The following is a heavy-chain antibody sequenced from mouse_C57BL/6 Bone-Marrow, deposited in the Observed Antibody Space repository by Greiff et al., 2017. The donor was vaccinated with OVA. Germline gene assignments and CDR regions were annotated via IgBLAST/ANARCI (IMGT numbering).Heavy chain of an antibody. CDR1: GFNIKDYY. J-gene: IGHJ4*01. D-gene: IGHD1-1*01. CDR2: IDPEDGDT. V-gene: IGHV14-1*01. CDR3: TAGMTTVVATAMDY. Sequence: VQLQQSGAELVRPGASVKLSCTASGFNIKDYYMHWVKQRPEQGLEWIGRIDPEDGDTEYAPKFKGKATMTADTSSNTAYLQLSSLTSEDTTVYYCTAGMTTVVATAMDYWGQGTSVTVSS.